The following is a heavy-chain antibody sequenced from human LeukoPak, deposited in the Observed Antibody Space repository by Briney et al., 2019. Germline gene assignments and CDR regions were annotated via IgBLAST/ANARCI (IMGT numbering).Heavy chain of an antibody. Sequence: GGSLRLSCAASGCALSSHWMTWVRQVPGRGPEWVANVNRDGSETYYLDSVKGRFTISKDNAKNSLYLQMNSLRAEDTALYHCARNNGMDVWGQGTTVIVSS. J-gene: IGHJ6*02. CDR1: GCALSSHW. CDR3: ARNNGMDV. CDR2: VNRDGSET. V-gene: IGHV3-7*03.